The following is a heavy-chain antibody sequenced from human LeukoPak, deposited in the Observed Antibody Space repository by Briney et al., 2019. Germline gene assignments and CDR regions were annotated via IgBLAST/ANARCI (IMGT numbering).Heavy chain of an antibody. CDR3: ARVVSYYYDSSGYLDY. V-gene: IGHV4-59*01. CDR2: IYYSGST. J-gene: IGHJ4*02. CDR1: GGSISSCY. D-gene: IGHD3-22*01. Sequence: SETLSLTCTVSGGSISSCYWSWIRQPPGKGLEWIGYIYYSGSTNYNPSLKSRVTISVDTSKNQFSLKLSSVTAADTAVYYCARVVSYYYDSSGYLDYWGQGTLVTVSS.